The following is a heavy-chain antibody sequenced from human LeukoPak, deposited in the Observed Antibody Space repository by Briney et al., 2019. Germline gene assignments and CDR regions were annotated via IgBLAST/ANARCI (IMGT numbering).Heavy chain of an antibody. CDR3: ASDSGRAGYTYDY. D-gene: IGHD5-24*01. J-gene: IGHJ4*02. V-gene: IGHV3-48*02. CDR1: GFTFSRFS. CDR2: ISSGSTTI. Sequence: GGSLRLSCAASGFTFSRFSLNWVRQAPGKGLEWVSYISSGSTTIHYADSVKGRFSISRDNAKNALYLQMNSLRDEDSAVYYCASDSGRAGYTYDYWGQGTLVTVSS.